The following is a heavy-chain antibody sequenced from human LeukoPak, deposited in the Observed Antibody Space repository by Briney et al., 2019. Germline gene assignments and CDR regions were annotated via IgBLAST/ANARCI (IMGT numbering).Heavy chain of an antibody. J-gene: IGHJ6*02. V-gene: IGHV3-21*01. CDR1: GFTFSSYS. Sequence: GGSLRLSCAASGFTFSSYSMNWVRQAPGKGLEWVSPISSSSSYIYYADSVKGRFTISRDNAKNSLYLQMNSLRAEDTAVYYCARGGEEDTVADVLLWFGELPPLYYYYYGMDVWGQGTTVTVSS. D-gene: IGHD3-10*01. CDR3: ARGGEEDTVADVLLWFGELPPLYYYYYGMDV. CDR2: ISSSSSYI.